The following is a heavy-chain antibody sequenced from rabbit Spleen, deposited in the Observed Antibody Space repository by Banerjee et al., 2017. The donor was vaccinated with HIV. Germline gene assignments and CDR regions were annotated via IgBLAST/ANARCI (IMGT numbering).Heavy chain of an antibody. V-gene: IGHV1S40*01. CDR2: IYNGDGST. Sequence: QQLVESGGGLVKPGASLTLTCKSSGFDSSRGYDMCCVRQAPGKRPEWIACIYNGDGSTYYASWVNGRFTISITSSTTVTLQMTSLTAADTATYFCARDIVVAYGGWSYLWGLWGPGTLVTVS. J-gene: IGHJ4*01. CDR1: GFDSSRGYD. CDR3: ARDIVVAYGGWSYLWGL. D-gene: IGHD8-1*01.